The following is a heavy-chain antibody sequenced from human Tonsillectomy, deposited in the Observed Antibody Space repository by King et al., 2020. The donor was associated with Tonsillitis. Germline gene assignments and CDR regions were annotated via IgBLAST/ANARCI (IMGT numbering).Heavy chain of an antibody. CDR2: INYRGTT. D-gene: IGHD3-3*01. CDR1: GGSISSSSYY. V-gene: IGHV4-39*01. CDR3: ASPDVHDFWSGYQVGYWYFDL. Sequence: QLQESGPGLVKPSETLSLTCTVSGGSISSSSYYWGWIRQPPGKGLEWIGSINYRGTTYYNPSLKSRVTISVDTSKNQFSLRLSSVTAADTAVYYCASPDVHDFWSGYQVGYWYFDLWGRGTLVTVSS. J-gene: IGHJ2*01.